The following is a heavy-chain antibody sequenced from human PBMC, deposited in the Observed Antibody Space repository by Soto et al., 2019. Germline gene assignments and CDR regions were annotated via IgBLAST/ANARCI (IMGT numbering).Heavy chain of an antibody. CDR1: GYSFTSYW. V-gene: IGHV5-51*01. Sequence: GESLKISCKGSGYSFTSYWIGWVRQMPGKGLEWMGIIYPGDSDTRYSPSFQGQVTISADKSISTAYLQWSSLRASDTAMYYCARSYYYDSSGPSRGWFDPWGQGTLVTVSS. CDR2: IYPGDSDT. D-gene: IGHD3-22*01. CDR3: ARSYYYDSSGPSRGWFDP. J-gene: IGHJ5*02.